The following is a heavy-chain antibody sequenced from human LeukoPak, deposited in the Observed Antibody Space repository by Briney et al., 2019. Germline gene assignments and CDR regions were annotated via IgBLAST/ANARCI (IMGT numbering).Heavy chain of an antibody. CDR2: IRYDGSNK. Sequence: PGGSLRLSCAASGFTFSDYYMSWIRQAPGKGLEWVAFIRYDGSNKYYADSVKGRFTISRDNSKNTLYLQMNSLRAEDTAVYYCAKESDYYDSSGYYLYYFDYWGQGTLVTVSS. CDR1: GFTFSDYY. CDR3: AKESDYYDSSGYYLYYFDY. V-gene: IGHV3-30*02. J-gene: IGHJ4*02. D-gene: IGHD3-22*01.